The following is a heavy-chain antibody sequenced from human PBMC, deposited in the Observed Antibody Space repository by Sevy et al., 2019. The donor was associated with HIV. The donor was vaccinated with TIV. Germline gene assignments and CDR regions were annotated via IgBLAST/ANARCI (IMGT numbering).Heavy chain of an antibody. CDR3: ARVDANYDKGFDP. Sequence: GGSLRLSCAASGFTFSSYAMSWVRQAPGKGLEWVSAISGSGGSTYYADSVKGRFTISRDNAKSSLYMQMNSLRAEDTAVYYCARVDANYDKGFDPWGQGTLVTVSS. J-gene: IGHJ5*02. CDR2: ISGSGGST. V-gene: IGHV3-23*01. CDR1: GFTFSSYA. D-gene: IGHD3-22*01.